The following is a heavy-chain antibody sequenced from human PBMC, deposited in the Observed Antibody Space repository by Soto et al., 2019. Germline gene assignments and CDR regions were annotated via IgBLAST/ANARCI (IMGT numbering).Heavy chain of an antibody. CDR3: ARDYDCSSTSCHHNWFDP. J-gene: IGHJ5*02. CDR1: GYSFTRKW. Sequence: GESLKISCKASGYSFTRKWISWLRQMPGKGLEWMGRIDPTDSYTNYSPSFQGHVTISVDKSSSTAYVQWSSLKASDTAMYYCARDYDCSSTSCHHNWFDPWGQGTLVTVSS. CDR2: IDPTDSYT. V-gene: IGHV5-10-1*01. D-gene: IGHD2-2*01.